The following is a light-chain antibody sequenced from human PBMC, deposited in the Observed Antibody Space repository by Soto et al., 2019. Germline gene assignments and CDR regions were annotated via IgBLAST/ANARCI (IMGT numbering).Light chain of an antibody. J-gene: IGLJ1*01. CDR3: SSYTSSSTLGV. CDR1: SIDVGTYDF. Sequence: QSVLTQPRSVSGSPGQSVTISCTGTSIDVGTYDFVSWYQQHPGKAPRLMIFDVSERPSGVPDRFSGSKSGNTASLTISGLQAEDEADYYCSSYTSSSTLGVFXTGTKVTVL. CDR2: DVS. V-gene: IGLV2-11*01.